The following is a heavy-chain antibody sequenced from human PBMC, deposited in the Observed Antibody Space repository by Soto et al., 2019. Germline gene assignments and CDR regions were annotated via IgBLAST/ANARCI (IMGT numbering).Heavy chain of an antibody. CDR2: LLHGGTT. J-gene: IGHJ3*01. Sequence: QVQLQESGPGLVKPSGTLSLTCAVSGDSISSPKWWTWLRQPPGKGLEWIGDLLHGGTTNYNPSLKSRVTLSVDTSQNQFSLDLTSVTAAYTAVYYCAYSTGWYRHDVWGQGTSVTVSS. D-gene: IGHD6-19*01. CDR3: AYSTGWYRHDV. V-gene: IGHV4-4*02. CDR1: GDSISSPKW.